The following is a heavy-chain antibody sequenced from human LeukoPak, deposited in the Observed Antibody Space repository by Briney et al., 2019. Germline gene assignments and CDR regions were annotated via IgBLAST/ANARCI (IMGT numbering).Heavy chain of an antibody. V-gene: IGHV3-9*01. D-gene: IGHD6-19*01. CDR3: AKDSVAVTGSGYFDY. Sequence: GGSLRLSCAASGFTFDDYAMHWVRQAPGKGLEWVSGISWNSGNIGYADSVKGRFTISRDNAKNSLYLQMNSLRAEDTALYYCAKDSVAVTGSGYFDYWGQGTLVTVSS. CDR2: ISWNSGNI. CDR1: GFTFDDYA. J-gene: IGHJ4*02.